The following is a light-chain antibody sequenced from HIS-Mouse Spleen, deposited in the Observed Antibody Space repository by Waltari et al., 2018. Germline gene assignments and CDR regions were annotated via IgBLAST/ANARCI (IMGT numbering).Light chain of an antibody. CDR3: NSRDSSGNHVV. CDR2: EDS. V-gene: IGLV3-10*01. Sequence: SYELTQPPSVSVSPGQTARITCSGDALPKKYAYWYQQKSGHAPVLVIYEDSKRPSGIPDRFSGSSSGNTASLTITGAQAEDEADYYCNSRDSSGNHVVFGGGTKLTVL. J-gene: IGLJ2*01. CDR1: ALPKKY.